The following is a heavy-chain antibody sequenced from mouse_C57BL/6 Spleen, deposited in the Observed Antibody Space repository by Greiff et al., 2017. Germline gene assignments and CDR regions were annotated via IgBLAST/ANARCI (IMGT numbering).Heavy chain of an antibody. CDR3: ATYYGSSPFAY. J-gene: IGHJ3*01. V-gene: IGHV2-6*01. CDR2: IWGVGST. D-gene: IGHD1-1*01. CDR1: GFSLTSYG. Sequence: QVQLQQSGPGLVAPSQSLSITCTVSGFSLTSYGVDWVRQSPGKGLEWLGVIWGVGSTNYNSALKSRLSISKDNSKSQVFLKMNSLQTDDTAMYYCATYYGSSPFAYWGQGTLVTVSA.